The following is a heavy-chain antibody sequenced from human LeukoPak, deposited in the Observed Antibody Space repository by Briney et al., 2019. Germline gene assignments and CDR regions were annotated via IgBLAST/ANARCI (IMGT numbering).Heavy chain of an antibody. Sequence: PSETLSLTCTVSGGSISSGGYYWSWIRQHPGKGLEWIGYIYYSGSTYYNPSLKSRVTISVDTSKNQYSLKLSSVTAADTAVYYCASFLMVRGVIIMDYWDQGTLVIVSS. D-gene: IGHD3-10*01. V-gene: IGHV4-31*03. CDR2: IYYSGST. J-gene: IGHJ4*02. CDR3: ASFLMVRGVIIMDY. CDR1: GGSISSGGYY.